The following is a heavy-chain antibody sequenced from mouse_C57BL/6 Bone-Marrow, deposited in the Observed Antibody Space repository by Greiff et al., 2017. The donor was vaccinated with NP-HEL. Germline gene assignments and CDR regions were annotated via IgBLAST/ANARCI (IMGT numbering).Heavy chain of an antibody. CDR1: GYTFTSYG. Sequence: VQLQQSGAELARPGASVKLSCKASGYTFTSYGISWVKQRPGQGLEWIGEIYPRSGNTYYNEKFKGKATLTADKSSSTAYMELRSLTSEDSAVYFCARNPHYYGSSPFDCWGQGTTLTVSS. CDR3: ARNPHYYGSSPFDC. D-gene: IGHD1-1*01. CDR2: IYPRSGNT. V-gene: IGHV1-81*01. J-gene: IGHJ2*01.